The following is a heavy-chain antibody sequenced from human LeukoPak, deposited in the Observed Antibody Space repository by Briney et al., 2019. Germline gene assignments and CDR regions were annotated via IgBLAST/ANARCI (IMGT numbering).Heavy chain of an antibody. CDR3: ARAVYSSSWEVDY. V-gene: IGHV3-21*01. D-gene: IGHD6-13*01. CDR2: ISSSSSYI. CDR1: GFTFSSYS. Sequence: GGSLRLSCAASGFTFSSYSMNWVRQAPGKGLEWVSSISSSSSYIYYADSVKGRFTISRDNAKNSLYLQMNSLRAEDTAVYYCARAVYSSSWEVDYWGQGTLVTVSS. J-gene: IGHJ4*02.